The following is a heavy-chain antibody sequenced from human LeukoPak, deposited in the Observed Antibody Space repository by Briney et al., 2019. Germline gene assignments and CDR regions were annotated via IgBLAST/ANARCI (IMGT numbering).Heavy chain of an antibody. CDR1: GASISSSNYY. Sequence: SETLSLTCTVSGASISSSNYYWGWIRQPPGKGLEWIASINYSGSTYYNPSLKGRVTISVDTSKNQFSLKLSSMTAADTAVYYCARHPDLDYWGQGILVTVSS. CDR2: INYSGST. CDR3: ARHPDLDY. V-gene: IGHV4-39*01. J-gene: IGHJ4*02.